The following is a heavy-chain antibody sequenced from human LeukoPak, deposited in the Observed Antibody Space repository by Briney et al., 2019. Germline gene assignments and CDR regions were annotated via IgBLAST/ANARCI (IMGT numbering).Heavy chain of an antibody. Sequence: SETLSLTCTVSGGSISSSSYYWGWIRQPPGEGLEWIGSIYYSGSTYYNPSLKSRVTISVDTSKNQFSLKLSSVTAADTAVYYCASYCSGGSCPTPDYFDYWGQGTLVTVSS. CDR1: GGSISSSSYY. CDR3: ASYCSGGSCPTPDYFDY. CDR2: IYYSGST. D-gene: IGHD2-15*01. V-gene: IGHV4-39*01. J-gene: IGHJ4*02.